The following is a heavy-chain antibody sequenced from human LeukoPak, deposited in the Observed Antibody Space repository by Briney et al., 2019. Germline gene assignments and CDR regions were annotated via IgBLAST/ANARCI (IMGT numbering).Heavy chain of an antibody. Sequence: GGSLRLSCAASGFTFSSYAMHWVRQAPGKGLEWVAVISYDGSNKYYADSVKGRFTISRDNSKNTLYLQMNSLRAEDTAVYYCARESLYGGYDYWGQGTLVTVSS. D-gene: IGHD4-23*01. J-gene: IGHJ4*02. CDR1: GFTFSSYA. CDR3: ARESLYGGYDY. V-gene: IGHV3-30-3*01. CDR2: ISYDGSNK.